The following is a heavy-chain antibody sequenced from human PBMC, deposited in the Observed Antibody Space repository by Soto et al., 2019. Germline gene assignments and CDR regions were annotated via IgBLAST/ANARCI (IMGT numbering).Heavy chain of an antibody. D-gene: IGHD5-12*01. V-gene: IGHV1-69*12. Sequence: QVQLVQSGAEVKKPGSSVKVSCKASGGTFSSYAISWVRQAPGQGLEWMGGIIPIFGTANYAQKFQGRVTITADESTSTAYMELSSLRSEDTAVYYCARVPYQPFSGSDSLGRATSDWFDPWGQGTLVTVSS. J-gene: IGHJ5*02. CDR2: IIPIFGTA. CDR3: ARVPYQPFSGSDSLGRATSDWFDP. CDR1: GGTFSSYA.